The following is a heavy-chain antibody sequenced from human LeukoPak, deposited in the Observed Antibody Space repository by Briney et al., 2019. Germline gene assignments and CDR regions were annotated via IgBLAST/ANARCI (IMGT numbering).Heavy chain of an antibody. J-gene: IGHJ6*03. Sequence: TSETLSLTCTVSGGSLSNYYWSWIRQPPGKGLEWIGEINHSGSTNYNPSLKSRVTISVDTSKNQFSLKLSSVTAADTAVYYCARVPYYYYMDVWGKGTTVTISS. V-gene: IGHV4-34*01. CDR2: INHSGST. CDR1: GGSLSNYY. CDR3: ARVPYYYYMDV.